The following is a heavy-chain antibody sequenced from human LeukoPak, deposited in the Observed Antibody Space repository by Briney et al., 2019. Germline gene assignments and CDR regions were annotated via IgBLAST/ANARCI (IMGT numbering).Heavy chain of an antibody. J-gene: IGHJ6*03. D-gene: IGHD2-2*01. CDR1: NDSITKSY. CDR2: IYPSGST. V-gene: IGHV4-4*07. Sequence: SETLSLACTISNDSITKSYWNWVRQPAGMGLEWIGRIYPSGSTNYNPSLKSRVTLSLDTSKNQFSLSLTSVTAADTVVYYCVRELKPPAGYYYFYLLDVWGRGTTVTVSS. CDR3: VRELKPPAGYYYFYLLDV.